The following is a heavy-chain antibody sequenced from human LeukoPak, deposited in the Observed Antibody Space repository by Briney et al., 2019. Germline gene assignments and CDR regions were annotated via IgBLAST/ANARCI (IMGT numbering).Heavy chain of an antibody. V-gene: IGHV4-59*01. D-gene: IGHD6-13*01. Sequence: SETLPLTCTVSGGSISSYYWSWIRQPPGKGLEWIGYIYYSGSTNYNPSLKSRVTISVGTTKNQFSLKLSSVTAADTAVYYCASYIAALDYWGQGTLVTVSS. J-gene: IGHJ4*02. CDR3: ASYIAALDY. CDR2: IYYSGST. CDR1: GGSISSYY.